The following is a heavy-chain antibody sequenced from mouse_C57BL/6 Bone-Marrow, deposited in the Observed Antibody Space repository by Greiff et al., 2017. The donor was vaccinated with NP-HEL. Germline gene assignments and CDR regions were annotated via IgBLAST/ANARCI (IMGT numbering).Heavy chain of an antibody. Sequence: QVQLQQSGAELARPGASVKLSCKASGYTFTSYGLSWVKQRTGQGLEWIGEIYPRRGNTYYNEKFKGKATLTADKSSSTAYMELRSLTSEDSAVYFCARRGRYCAWFAYWGQGTLVTVSA. D-gene: IGHD1-1*01. CDR1: GYTFTSYG. J-gene: IGHJ3*01. CDR2: IYPRRGNT. CDR3: ARRGRYCAWFAY. V-gene: IGHV1-81*01.